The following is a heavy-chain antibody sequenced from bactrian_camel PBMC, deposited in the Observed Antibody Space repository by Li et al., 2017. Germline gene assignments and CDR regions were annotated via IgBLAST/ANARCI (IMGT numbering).Heavy chain of an antibody. V-gene: IGHV3S53*01. J-gene: IGHJ4*01. D-gene: IGHD6*01. CDR3: AADVGSMSGNCQPNY. CDR2: ISSDGTT. Sequence: VQLVESGGGSVEAGGSLKLSCEASGSIFNICAMGWYRGKERRLVASISSDGTTTYTESVKGRFTISRDDDKNTMYLQMNNLQPEDTAMYYCAADVGSMSGNCQPNYWGQGTQVTVS. CDR1: GSIFNICA.